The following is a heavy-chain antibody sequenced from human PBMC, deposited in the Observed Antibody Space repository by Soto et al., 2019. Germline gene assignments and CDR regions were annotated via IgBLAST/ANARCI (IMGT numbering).Heavy chain of an antibody. Sequence: GGSLRLSCAASGFTFSNYGMHWFRQAPGKGLEWVAVIYYDGSKQYYSDSVKGRFIITRDQSRSTLYLQMSSLRAGDTAAYYCARDLHSKYFECWGQGTLVTVSS. CDR3: ARDLHSKYFEC. V-gene: IGHV3-33*01. J-gene: IGHJ4*02. CDR2: IYYDGSKQ. CDR1: GFTFSNYG. D-gene: IGHD6-13*01.